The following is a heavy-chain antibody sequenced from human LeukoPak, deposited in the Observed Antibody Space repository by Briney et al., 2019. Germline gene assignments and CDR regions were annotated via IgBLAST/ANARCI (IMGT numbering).Heavy chain of an antibody. CDR1: GFTFSSYA. V-gene: IGHV3-30-3*01. CDR3: ARDNPDATGY. J-gene: IGHJ4*02. Sequence: PGRSLRLSCAASGFTFSSYAMHWVRQAPGKGLEWVAVISYDGSNKYYADSVKGRFTISRDNSKNTLYLQMNSLRAEDTAVYYCARDNPDATGYWGQGTLVTVSS. D-gene: IGHD2-15*01. CDR2: ISYDGSNK.